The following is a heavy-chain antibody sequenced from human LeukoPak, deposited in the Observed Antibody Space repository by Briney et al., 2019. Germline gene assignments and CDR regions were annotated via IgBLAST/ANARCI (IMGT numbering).Heavy chain of an antibody. V-gene: IGHV4-59*08. CDR1: GGSISSYY. D-gene: IGHD1-26*01. J-gene: IGHJ5*02. CDR3: AWELLDHWFDP. CDR2: IYYSGST. Sequence: SETLSLTCTVSGGSISSYYWSWIRQPPGKGLEWIGYIYYSGSTNYNPSLKSRVTISVDTSKNQFSLKLSSVTAADTAVYYCAWELLDHWFDPWGQGTLVTVSS.